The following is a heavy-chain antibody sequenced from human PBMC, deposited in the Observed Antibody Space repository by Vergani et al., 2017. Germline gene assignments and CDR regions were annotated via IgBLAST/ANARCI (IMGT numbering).Heavy chain of an antibody. D-gene: IGHD3-10*01. J-gene: IGHJ5*02. CDR3: ARGRQRITMVRRFNWFDP. Sequence: QVQLQQWGAGLLKPSETLSLTCAVYGWSFSGYYWSWIRQPPGQGLEWIGEINHSGSTNYNPSLKSPVTISVDTSKNQFSLKLSSVTAADTAVYYCARGRQRITMVRRFNWFDPWGQGTLVTVSS. V-gene: IGHV4-34*01. CDR1: GWSFSGYY. CDR2: INHSGST.